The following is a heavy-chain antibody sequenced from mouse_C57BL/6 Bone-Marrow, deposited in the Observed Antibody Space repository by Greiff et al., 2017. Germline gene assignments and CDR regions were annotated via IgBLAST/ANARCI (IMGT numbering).Heavy chain of an antibody. CDR2: IDPETGGT. V-gene: IGHV1-15*01. Sequence: VQLQQSGAELVTPGASVTLSCKASGYTFTDYEMHWVKQTPVHGLEWIGAIDPETGGTAYNQKFKGKAILTADKSSSTAYMELRSLTSEDSAVYYCTRAYGNYYAMDYWGQGTSVTVSS. CDR1: GYTFTDYE. J-gene: IGHJ4*01. CDR3: TRAYGNYYAMDY. D-gene: IGHD2-1*01.